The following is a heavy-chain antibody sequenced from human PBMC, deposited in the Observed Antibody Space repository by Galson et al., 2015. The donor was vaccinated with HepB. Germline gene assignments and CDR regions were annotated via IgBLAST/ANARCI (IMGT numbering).Heavy chain of an antibody. CDR3: ARVTSRNFDWLYLDAFDI. Sequence: SVKVSCKASGYTFTSYGISWVRQAPGQGLEWMGWISAYNGNTNYAQKLQGRVTMTTDTSTSTAYMELRSLRSDNTAVYYCARVTSRNFDWLYLDAFDIWGQGTMVTVSS. D-gene: IGHD3-9*01. J-gene: IGHJ3*02. CDR2: ISAYNGNT. V-gene: IGHV1-18*04. CDR1: GYTFTSYG.